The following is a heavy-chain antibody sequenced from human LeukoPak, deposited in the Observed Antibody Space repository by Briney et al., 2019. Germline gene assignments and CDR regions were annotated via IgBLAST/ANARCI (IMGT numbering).Heavy chain of an antibody. CDR1: GFTFDDYA. D-gene: IGHD6-19*01. Sequence: GRSLRLSCAASGFTFDDYAMHWVRHAPGKGLEWVSGISWNSGSIVYADSVKGRFTISRDNAKNSLYLQMNSLRAEDMALYYCAKGYSSGWYYFDYWGQGTLFTVSS. J-gene: IGHJ4*02. V-gene: IGHV3-9*03. CDR2: ISWNSGSI. CDR3: AKGYSSGWYYFDY.